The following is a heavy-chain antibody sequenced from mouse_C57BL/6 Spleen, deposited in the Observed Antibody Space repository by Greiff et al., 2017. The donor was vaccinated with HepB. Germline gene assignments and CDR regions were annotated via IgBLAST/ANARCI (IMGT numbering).Heavy chain of an antibody. CDR2: IDPANGNT. J-gene: IGHJ1*03. V-gene: IGHV14-3*01. D-gene: IGHD1-1*01. CDR3: ARGPSLLREPLDV. Sequence: EVKLQESVAELVRPGASVKLSCTASGFNIKNTYMHWVKQRPEQGLEWIGRIDPANGNTKYAPKFQGKATITADTSSNTAYLQLSSLTSEDTAIYYCARGPSLLREPLDVWGTGTTVTVSS. CDR1: GFNIKNTY.